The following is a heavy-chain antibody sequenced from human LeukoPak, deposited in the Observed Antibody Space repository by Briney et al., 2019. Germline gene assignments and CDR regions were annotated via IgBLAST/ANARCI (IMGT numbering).Heavy chain of an antibody. CDR1: GYSISSGYY. D-gene: IGHD3-22*01. CDR2: MYHSGST. J-gene: IGHJ4*02. CDR3: ARRTSGYPNYFDY. V-gene: IGHV4-38-2*02. Sequence: PSETLSLTCTVSGYSISSGYYWGWIRQPPGKGLEWIGSMYHSGSTYYNPSLKSRVTISVDTSKNQFSLKLSSVAAADTAVYYRARRTSGYPNYFDYWGRGTLVTVSS.